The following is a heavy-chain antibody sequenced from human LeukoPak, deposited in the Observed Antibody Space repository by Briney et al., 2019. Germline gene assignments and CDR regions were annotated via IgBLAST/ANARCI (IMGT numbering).Heavy chain of an antibody. CDR1: GFTFSSYA. CDR2: ISGSGGST. Sequence: GGSLRLSCAASGFTFSSYAMSWVRQAPGKGLEWVSAISGSGGSTYYADSVKGRFTISRDNSKNTLYLQMNSLRAEDTAVYYCANHRWLQSNFDYWGQGTLVTVSS. V-gene: IGHV3-23*01. D-gene: IGHD5-24*01. CDR3: ANHRWLQSNFDY. J-gene: IGHJ4*02.